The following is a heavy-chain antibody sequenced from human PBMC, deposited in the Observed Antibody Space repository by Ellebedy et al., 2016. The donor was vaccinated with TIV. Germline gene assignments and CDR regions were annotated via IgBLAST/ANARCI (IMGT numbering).Heavy chain of an antibody. J-gene: IGHJ5*02. CDR2: ISYSGTT. D-gene: IGHD1-1*01. CDR1: GVSFSNSS. V-gene: IGHV4-59*01. Sequence: SETLSLTCSVFGVSFSNSSLSWIRQPPGKGLEWIGYISYSGTTKYNPSFNSRVTISVDKSRNQISLRLSSVTAADTAVYFCARWKGDWFDPWGQGTLATVSS. CDR3: ARWKGDWFDP.